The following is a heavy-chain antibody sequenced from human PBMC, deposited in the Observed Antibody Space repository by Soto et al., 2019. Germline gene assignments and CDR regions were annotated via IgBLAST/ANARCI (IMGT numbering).Heavy chain of an antibody. CDR2: IYYSGST. CDR1: GGSISSYY. Sequence: SETLSLTCTVSGGSISSYYWSWIRQPPGKGLEWIGYIYYSGSTNYNPSLKSRVTISVDTSKNQFSLKLSSVTAADTAVYYCARVSRERGIAAAGYDYYYHYYMYVCGKGTTVTVSS. D-gene: IGHD6-13*01. J-gene: IGHJ6*03. CDR3: ARVSRERGIAAAGYDYYYHYYMYV. V-gene: IGHV4-59*01.